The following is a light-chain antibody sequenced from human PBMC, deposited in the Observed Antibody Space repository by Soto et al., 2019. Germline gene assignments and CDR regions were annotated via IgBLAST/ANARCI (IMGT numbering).Light chain of an antibody. CDR2: GAS. V-gene: IGKV3-20*01. CDR3: QQYGSSPPRT. J-gene: IGKJ3*01. CDR1: QSVSSSY. Sequence: IVLTQSPGTLSLSPGERATLSCRASQSVSSSYLAWYQQKPGQAPRLLIYGASSRATGIPDRFSGSGSGTDFTLTICRLEPEDFAVYYCQQYGSSPPRTFGPGTKVDIK.